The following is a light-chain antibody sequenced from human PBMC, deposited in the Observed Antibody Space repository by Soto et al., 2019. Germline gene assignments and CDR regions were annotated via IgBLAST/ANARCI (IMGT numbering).Light chain of an antibody. V-gene: IGLV2-14*01. CDR3: CSSAPESTYV. CDR2: EVG. Sequence: QSALTQPASVSGSPGQSITISCTGTSSDVGGYNYVSWYQQHPGKAPKLMIYEVGNRPSGVSNRFSASKSGNTASLTISGLQADDEADYFCCSSAPESTYVFGTGTKLTVL. J-gene: IGLJ1*01. CDR1: SSDVGGYNY.